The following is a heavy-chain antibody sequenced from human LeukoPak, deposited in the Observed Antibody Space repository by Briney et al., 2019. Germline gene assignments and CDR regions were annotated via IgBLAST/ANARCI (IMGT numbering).Heavy chain of an antibody. CDR3: TRVISYFDL. Sequence: PGGPLSLSCAASGFRFSSHWMHWFRQGPGKGLEWVSRIKSDGSETQYADSVKGRFTISRDNAHNTLYLQMTSLRPEDTAMYYCTRVISYFDLWGQGALVTASS. J-gene: IGHJ4*02. V-gene: IGHV3-74*01. D-gene: IGHD3/OR15-3a*01. CDR1: GFRFSSHW. CDR2: IKSDGSET.